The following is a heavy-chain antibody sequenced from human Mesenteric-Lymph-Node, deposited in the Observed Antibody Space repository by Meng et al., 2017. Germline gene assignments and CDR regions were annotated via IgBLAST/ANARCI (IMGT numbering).Heavy chain of an antibody. CDR2: IYTSGST. CDR1: GGSISSYY. CDR3: ARDVRYCTAGGCYVDHFDY. V-gene: IGHV4-4*07. D-gene: IGHD2-15*01. J-gene: IGHJ4*02. Sequence: SETLSLTCTVSGGSISSYYWSWIRQPAGKGLEWIGRIYTSGSTNYNPSLKSRVTMSVDTSKNQFSLKLSSVTAADTAVYYCARDVRYCTAGGCYVDHFDYWGQGTLVTVSS.